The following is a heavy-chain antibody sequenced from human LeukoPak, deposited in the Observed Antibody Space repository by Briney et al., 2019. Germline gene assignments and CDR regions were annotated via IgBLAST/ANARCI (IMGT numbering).Heavy chain of an antibody. Sequence: PGVSLRLSCAASGFTFSSYWMSWVRQAPGKGLEWVASIKFDESEKHYMDSVKGRFTISRDTAKNSLYLQMNSLRVEDTAVYFCARVTTNGYFEYWGQGSLVTVSP. CDR1: GFTFSSYW. CDR2: IKFDESEK. CDR3: ARVTTNGYFEY. V-gene: IGHV3-7*04. D-gene: IGHD1-1*01. J-gene: IGHJ4*02.